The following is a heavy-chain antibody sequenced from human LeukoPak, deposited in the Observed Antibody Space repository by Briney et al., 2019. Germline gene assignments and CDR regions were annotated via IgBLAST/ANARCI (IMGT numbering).Heavy chain of an antibody. Sequence: PGGSLRLSCAASGFTFSSSAMSWVRQAPGKGLEWVSHISGSGNTTSYADSVKGRFAFSRDNSKNTLYLQMNSLRAEDTAVYYCAKDRYYDGTTSYFDYWGQGTLVTVSS. D-gene: IGHD3-22*01. CDR3: AKDRYYDGTTSYFDY. J-gene: IGHJ4*02. CDR1: GFTFSSSA. V-gene: IGHV3-23*01. CDR2: ISGSGNTT.